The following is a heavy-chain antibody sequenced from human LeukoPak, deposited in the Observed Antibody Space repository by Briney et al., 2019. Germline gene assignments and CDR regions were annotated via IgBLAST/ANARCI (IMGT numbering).Heavy chain of an antibody. D-gene: IGHD3-22*01. Sequence: SETLSLTCTVSGGSLSSSSYYWGWIRQPPGKGLEWIGSIYYSGSTYYNPSLKSRVTISVDTSKNQFSLKLSSVTAADTAVYYCARQGSGYWFTDYWGQGTLVTVSS. CDR2: IYYSGST. CDR3: ARQGSGYWFTDY. J-gene: IGHJ4*02. CDR1: GGSLSSSSYY. V-gene: IGHV4-39*01.